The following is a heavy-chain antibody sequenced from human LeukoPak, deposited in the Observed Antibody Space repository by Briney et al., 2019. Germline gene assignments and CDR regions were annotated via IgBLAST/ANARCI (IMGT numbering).Heavy chain of an antibody. CDR1: GSRFTSYW. CDR3: SRRGGYGGYDLGW. D-gene: IGHD5-12*01. Sequence: GAPLNTSSKASGSRFTSYWFGCVRQLPGKGLEWMGIIIPDNADTRYRPSFQGRVTISADKSISTAYLQWSCVTASDTAMYYCSRRGGYGGYDLGWWGQGTLVTVSS. CDR2: IIPDNADT. J-gene: IGHJ4*02. V-gene: IGHV5-51*01.